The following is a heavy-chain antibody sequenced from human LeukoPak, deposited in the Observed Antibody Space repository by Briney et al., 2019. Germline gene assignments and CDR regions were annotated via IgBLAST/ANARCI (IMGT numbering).Heavy chain of an antibody. Sequence: SETLSLTCAVYGGSFSGYYWSWIRQPPGKGLEWIGEINHSGSTNYNPSLKSRVTISVDTSKNQFSLKLSSVTAADTAVYYCAREGVVVPAAMAADYSDYYYYYYMDVWGKGTTVTVSS. D-gene: IGHD2-2*01. CDR3: AREGVVVPAAMAADYSDYYYYYYMDV. CDR1: GGSFSGYY. V-gene: IGHV4-34*01. J-gene: IGHJ6*03. CDR2: INHSGST.